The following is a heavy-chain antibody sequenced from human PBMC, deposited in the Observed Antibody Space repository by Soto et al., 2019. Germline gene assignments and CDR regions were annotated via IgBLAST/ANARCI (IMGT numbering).Heavy chain of an antibody. Sequence: ASVKVSCKXPGSTFTSHSLHWARQAPGQRLDWMGWINAGNGNTKYSQTFQGRVTITRDTSASTAYMELSSLRSEDTAVYYCASSAYSSLPQGDYYYYYGMDVWGQGTTVTV. CDR1: GSTFTSHS. CDR3: ASSAYSSLPQGDYYYYYGMDV. J-gene: IGHJ6*02. CDR2: INAGNGNT. V-gene: IGHV1-3*01. D-gene: IGHD6-6*01.